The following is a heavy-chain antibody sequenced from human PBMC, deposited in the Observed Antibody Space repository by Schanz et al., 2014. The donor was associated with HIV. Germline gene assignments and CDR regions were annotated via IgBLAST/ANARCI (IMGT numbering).Heavy chain of an antibody. Sequence: QVQLVESGGGVVQPGRSLRLSCAASGFTFSSYGMHWVRQAPGKGLEWVAVIWYDGSKTSYGDSVKGRFTISRDNAKNSLYLNMYSLRAEDTAVYFCAKSNGGDTAVVQYYFDYWGQGTLVSVSS. CDR2: IWYDGSKT. CDR3: AKSNGGDTAVVQYYFDY. CDR1: GFTFSSYG. D-gene: IGHD5-18*01. V-gene: IGHV3-33*03. J-gene: IGHJ4*02.